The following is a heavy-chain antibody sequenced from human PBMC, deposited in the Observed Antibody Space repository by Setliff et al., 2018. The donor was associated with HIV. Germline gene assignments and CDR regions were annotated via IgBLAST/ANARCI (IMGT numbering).Heavy chain of an antibody. CDR2: VSGGGTAT. CDR3: ARVRLYNAALDY. CDR1: GFTFSGFA. J-gene: IGHJ4*02. Sequence: GGSLRLSCGASGFTFSGFAMNWVRHAPGKGLEWVSAVSGGGTATEYAGSVQGRFTISRDTSKTTLFLQMNSLRPEDTAVYYCARVRLYNAALDYWGQGTLVTVSS. V-gene: IGHV3-23*01. D-gene: IGHD3-10*01.